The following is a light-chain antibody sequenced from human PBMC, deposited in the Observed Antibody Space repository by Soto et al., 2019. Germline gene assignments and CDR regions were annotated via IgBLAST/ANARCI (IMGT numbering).Light chain of an antibody. V-gene: IGKV1D-16*01. CDR1: QGIRGW. Sequence: DIKMTQSPSSLSAFIGDRVTITYPASQGIRGWLAWYQLKTGKAPKSLIYATSTLQDGVPSRFRGNRSETEFTLTISSLQSEDISTYYCQQYNNSPLTFGGGTKVDI. CDR3: QQYNNSPLT. J-gene: IGKJ4*01. CDR2: ATS.